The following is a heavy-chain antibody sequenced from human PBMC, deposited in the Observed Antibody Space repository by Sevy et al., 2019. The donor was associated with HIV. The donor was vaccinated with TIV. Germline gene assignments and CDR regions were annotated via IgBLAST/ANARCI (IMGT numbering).Heavy chain of an antibody. CDR1: GGSFSGYS. Sequence: SETLSLTYAVYGGSFSGYSWNWIRQSPERGLEWIGEITHSGNTNYISSLKSRVTISKATSNNQFSLKLNSVSAADTAVYYCARGKDVSGTFDIWGQGTGVTVSS. CDR3: ARGKDVSGTFDI. J-gene: IGHJ3*02. V-gene: IGHV4-34*01. CDR2: ITHSGNT.